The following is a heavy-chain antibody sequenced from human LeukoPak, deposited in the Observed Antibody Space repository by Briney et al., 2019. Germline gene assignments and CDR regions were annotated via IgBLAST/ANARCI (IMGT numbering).Heavy chain of an antibody. V-gene: IGHV1-8*01. J-gene: IGHJ5*02. D-gene: IGHD3-16*02. CDR2: MNPNSGNT. CDR1: GYTFTSYD. Sequence: ASVKVSCKASGYTFTSYDINWVRQATGQGLEWMGWMNPNSGNTGYAQKFQGRVTMTRNTSISTAYMELSSLRSEDTAVYCCARGPHYDYVWGSYRPNWFDPWGQGTLVTVSS. CDR3: ARGPHYDYVWGSYRPNWFDP.